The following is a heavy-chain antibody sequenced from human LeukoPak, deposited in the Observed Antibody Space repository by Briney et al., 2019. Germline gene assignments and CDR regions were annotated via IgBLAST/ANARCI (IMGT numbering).Heavy chain of an antibody. CDR2: INHSGST. Sequence: SETLSLTCAVYGGSFSGYYWSWIRQPPGKGLEWIGEINHSGSTNYNPSLKSRVTISVDTSKNQFSLKLSSVTAADTAVYYCARVSSGATSFDYWGQGTLVTVSS. CDR3: ARVSSGATSFDY. CDR1: GGSFSGYY. D-gene: IGHD6-19*01. J-gene: IGHJ4*02. V-gene: IGHV4-34*01.